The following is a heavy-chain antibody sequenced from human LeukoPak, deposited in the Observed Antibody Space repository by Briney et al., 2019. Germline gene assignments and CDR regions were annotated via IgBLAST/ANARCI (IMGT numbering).Heavy chain of an antibody. CDR2: ISYDGGNK. V-gene: IGHV3-30-3*01. Sequence: GGSLRLSCAASGFTFSSYAMHWVRQAPGKGLEWVAVISYDGGNKYYADSVKGRFTISRDNSKNTLYLQMNSLRAEDTAVYYCAKEGGSGSYYYYYYYGMDVWGQGTTVTVSS. CDR1: GFTFSSYA. J-gene: IGHJ6*02. CDR3: AKEGGSGSYYYYYYYGMDV. D-gene: IGHD3-10*01.